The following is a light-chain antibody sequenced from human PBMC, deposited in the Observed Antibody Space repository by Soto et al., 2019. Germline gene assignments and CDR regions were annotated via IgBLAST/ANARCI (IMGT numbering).Light chain of an antibody. V-gene: IGKV3-11*01. CDR2: DAS. CDR3: QEYGSSRT. J-gene: IGKJ1*01. Sequence: EIVLTQSPATLSLSPGERATLSCRASQSVSSYLAWYQQKPGQAPRLLIYDASSRATGIPARFSGSGSGTDFTLTISSLEPEDFAVYYCQEYGSSRTFGQGTKVEIK. CDR1: QSVSSY.